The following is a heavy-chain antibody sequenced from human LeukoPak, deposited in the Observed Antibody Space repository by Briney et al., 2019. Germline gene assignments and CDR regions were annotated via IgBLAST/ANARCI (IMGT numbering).Heavy chain of an antibody. CDR3: TRDQMNY. CDR2: IFSDGDT. D-gene: IGHD5-24*01. CDR1: AFTVSRNY. Sequence: PGGSLRLSCTASAFTVSRNYMVWVRQAPGKGLEWVSLIFSDGDTHYADSVKGRFTISRDTSKNTVSLQMNSLRVEDTAMYYCTRDQMNYWGQGTLVTVSS. V-gene: IGHV3-53*01. J-gene: IGHJ4*02.